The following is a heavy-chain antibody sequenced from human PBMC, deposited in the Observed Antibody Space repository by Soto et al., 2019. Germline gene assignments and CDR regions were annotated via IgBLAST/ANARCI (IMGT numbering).Heavy chain of an antibody. J-gene: IGHJ5*02. CDR2: MNPNSGNT. Sequence: ASVKVSCKASGYTFTSYDINWVRQATGQGLEWMGWMNPNSGNTGYAQKFQGRVTMTRNTSISTAYMELSSLRSEDTAVYYCARARMVYATNWFDTWGQGTLVTVSS. CDR3: ARARMVYATNWFDT. V-gene: IGHV1-8*01. D-gene: IGHD2-8*01. CDR1: GYTFTSYD.